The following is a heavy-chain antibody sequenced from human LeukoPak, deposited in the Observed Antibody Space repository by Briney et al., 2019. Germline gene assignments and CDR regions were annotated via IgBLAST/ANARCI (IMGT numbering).Heavy chain of an antibody. V-gene: IGHV4-39*01. CDR2: IYYSGST. J-gene: IGHJ4*02. D-gene: IGHD3-3*01. CDR1: GGSISSSSYY. Sequence: PSETLSLTCTVSGGSISSSSYYWGWIRQPPGKGLVWIGSIYYSGSTYYNPSLKSRVTVSADTSKNQFSLKLSSVTAADTAVYYCARLTRVLRFLEWHPGVFDYWGQGTLVTVSS. CDR3: ARLTRVLRFLEWHPGVFDY.